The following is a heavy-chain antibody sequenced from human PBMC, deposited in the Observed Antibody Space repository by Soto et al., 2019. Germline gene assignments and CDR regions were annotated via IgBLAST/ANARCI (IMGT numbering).Heavy chain of an antibody. CDR3: ASGIAAACTFWFDP. Sequence: PGGSLRLSCAASGFTFSSYSMNWVRQAPGKGLEWVSSISSSSSYIYYADSVKGRFTISRDNAKNSLYLQMNSLRAEDTAVYYCASGIAAACTFWFDPWGQGTLVTVSS. J-gene: IGHJ5*02. D-gene: IGHD6-13*01. V-gene: IGHV3-21*01. CDR1: GFTFSSYS. CDR2: ISSSSSYI.